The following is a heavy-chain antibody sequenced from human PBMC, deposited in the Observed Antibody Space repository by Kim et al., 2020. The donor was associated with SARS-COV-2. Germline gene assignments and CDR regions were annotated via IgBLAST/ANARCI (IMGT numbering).Heavy chain of an antibody. V-gene: IGHV4-59*13. Sequence: SETLSLTCTVSGGSISSYYWSWIRQPPGKGLEWIGYIYYSGSTNYNPSLKSRVTISVDTSKNQFSLKLSSVTAADRAVYYGARAPGITIFGVVGSFDYWG. J-gene: IGHJ4*01. CDR2: IYYSGST. D-gene: IGHD3-3*01. CDR3: ARAPGITIFGVVGSFDY. CDR1: GGSISSYY.